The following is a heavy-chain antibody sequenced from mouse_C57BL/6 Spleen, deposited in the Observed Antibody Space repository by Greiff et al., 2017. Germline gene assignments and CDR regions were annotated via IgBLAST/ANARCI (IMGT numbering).Heavy chain of an antibody. V-gene: IGHV5-4*01. Sequence: EVKLVESGGGLVKPGGSLKLSCAASGFTFSNYAMSWVRQTPEKRLEWVATISDGGSYTYYPDNVKGRFTISRDNAKNNLYLQMSHLKSEDTAMYYCARDRGNFAYWGQGTLVTVSA. D-gene: IGHD2-1*01. CDR3: ARDRGNFAY. CDR2: ISDGGSYT. CDR1: GFTFSNYA. J-gene: IGHJ3*01.